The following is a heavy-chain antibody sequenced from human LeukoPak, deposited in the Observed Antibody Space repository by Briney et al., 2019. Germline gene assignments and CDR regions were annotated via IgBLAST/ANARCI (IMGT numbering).Heavy chain of an antibody. V-gene: IGHV1-69*05. J-gene: IGHJ4*02. CDR2: IIPIFGTA. D-gene: IGHD6-19*01. CDR1: GGTFSSYA. Sequence: ASVKVSCKASGGTFSSYAISWVRQAPGQGLEWMGGIIPIFGTANYAQKFQGRVTMTTDTSTSTAYMELRSLRSDDTAVYYCARDRGSGWYYYWGQGTLVTVSS. CDR3: ARDRGSGWYYY.